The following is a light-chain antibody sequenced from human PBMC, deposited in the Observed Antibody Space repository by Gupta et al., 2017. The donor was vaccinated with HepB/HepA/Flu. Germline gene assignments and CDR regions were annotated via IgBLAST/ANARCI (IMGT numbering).Light chain of an antibody. CDR3: GAWEDSRNGYVV. CDR1: SSNIGSNT. CDR2: HNN. V-gene: IGLV1-44*01. Sequence: GTPGQRVTISCSGNSSNIGSNTVNWYQQFPETAPKLIIYHNNQRPAGVPDRFSGSKSGTSASLAISGLQSEEEEDYYCGAWEDSRNGYVVFGGGTKVTVL. J-gene: IGLJ2*01.